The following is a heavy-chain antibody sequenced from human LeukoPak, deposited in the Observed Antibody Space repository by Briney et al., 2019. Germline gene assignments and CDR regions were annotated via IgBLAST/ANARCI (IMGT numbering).Heavy chain of an antibody. Sequence: GGSLRLSCAASGFTFSSYWMSWVRQAPGKGLEWVANIKQDGSEKYYVDSVKGRFTISRDNAKNSLYLQMNSLRAEDTAVYYCARDLPLSADIVVAPAAPFDYWGQGTLVTVSS. CDR1: GFTFSSYW. CDR2: IKQDGSEK. CDR3: ARDLPLSADIVVAPAAPFDY. D-gene: IGHD2-2*01. J-gene: IGHJ4*02. V-gene: IGHV3-7*01.